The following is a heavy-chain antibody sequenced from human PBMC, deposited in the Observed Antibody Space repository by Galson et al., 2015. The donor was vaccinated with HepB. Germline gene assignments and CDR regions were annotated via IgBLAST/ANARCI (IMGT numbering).Heavy chain of an antibody. D-gene: IGHD6-13*01. CDR3: ARGRVAAPVTFTLRRTYYFDY. CDR2: TYYRSKWYN. Sequence: GDSVSSNSAAWNWIRQSPSRGLEWLGRTYYRSKWYNDYAVSVKSRITINPDTSKNQFSLQLNSVTPEDTAVYFCARGRVAAPVTFTLRRTYYFDYWGQGTLVTVSS. J-gene: IGHJ4*02. CDR1: GDSVSSNSAA. V-gene: IGHV6-1*01.